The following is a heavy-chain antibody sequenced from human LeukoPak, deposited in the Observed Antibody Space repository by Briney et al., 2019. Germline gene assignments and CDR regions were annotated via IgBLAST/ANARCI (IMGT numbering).Heavy chain of an antibody. D-gene: IGHD2-15*01. CDR2: IRSEAYGGTT. V-gene: IGHV3-49*04. J-gene: IGHJ4*02. CDR3: TRDFRGYCTGGSCYYFDY. CDR1: GFTFGDYA. Sequence: GGSLRLSCTASGFTFGDYAMSWVRQAPGKGLEWVGFIRSEAYGGTTEYAASVKGRFTISRGDSKSIAYLQMNSLKTEDTAVYYCTRDFRGYCTGGSCYYFDYWGQGTLVTVSS.